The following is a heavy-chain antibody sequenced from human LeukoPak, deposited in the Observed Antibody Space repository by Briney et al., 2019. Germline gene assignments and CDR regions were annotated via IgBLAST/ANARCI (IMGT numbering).Heavy chain of an antibody. V-gene: IGHV3-30*01. CDR2: IAYDGTIK. CDR1: GFTFSSYP. J-gene: IGHJ4*02. Sequence: GGSLRLSCAASGFTFSSYPMHWVRQAPGKGLEWVAVIAYDGTIKLYSDSVKGRLTISRDDSKNMLFLQMNCVRAEDTAVYYCARDMFRGAPDYFDYWGQGTLVTVSS. CDR3: ARDMFRGAPDYFDY. D-gene: IGHD3-10*01.